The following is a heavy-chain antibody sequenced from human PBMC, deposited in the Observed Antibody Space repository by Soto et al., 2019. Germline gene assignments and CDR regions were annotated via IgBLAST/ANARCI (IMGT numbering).Heavy chain of an antibody. V-gene: IGHV1-69*01. CDR2: IIPIFDTA. CDR1: GGTFSSYA. D-gene: IGHD6-6*01. J-gene: IGHJ6*02. CDR3: ARNEYSTTFYYYGMDV. Sequence: QVQLVQSGAEVKKPGSSVKVSCKASGGTFSSYAITWVRQAPGQGLEWMGRIIPIFDTANYNQKFQGRVTINADESTSTAYMELSSLRSEDTAVYYCARNEYSTTFYYYGMDVWGQGTTVTVSS.